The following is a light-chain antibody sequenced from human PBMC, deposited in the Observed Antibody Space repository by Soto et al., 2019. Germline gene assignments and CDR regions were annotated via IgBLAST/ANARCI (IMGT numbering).Light chain of an antibody. V-gene: IGLV1-40*01. CDR2: GNS. CDR3: QSYDSSLSGSGV. Sequence: QSVLTQPPSVSGAPGQRVTISCTGSNSNIGAGYDVHWYQQLPGTAPKLLIYGNSNRPSGVPDRFSGSKYGTSASLAITGLQAEDEADYYCQSYDSSLSGSGVFGGGTQLTVL. CDR1: NSNIGAGYD. J-gene: IGLJ2*01.